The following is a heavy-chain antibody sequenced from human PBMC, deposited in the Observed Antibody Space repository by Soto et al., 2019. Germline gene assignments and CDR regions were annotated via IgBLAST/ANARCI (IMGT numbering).Heavy chain of an antibody. CDR1: GYTFTSYG. Sequence: CASVKVSCKASGYTFTSYGISWVRQAPGQGLEWVAWISAYNGNTNYAQKLQGRVTMTTDTSTSTASMELRGLRSDDTAVYYGARSRYFYDDSGSTTWFDHWGQGTLVPVSS. J-gene: IGHJ5*02. CDR3: ARSRYFYDDSGSTTWFDH. D-gene: IGHD3-22*01. V-gene: IGHV1-18*04. CDR2: ISAYNGNT.